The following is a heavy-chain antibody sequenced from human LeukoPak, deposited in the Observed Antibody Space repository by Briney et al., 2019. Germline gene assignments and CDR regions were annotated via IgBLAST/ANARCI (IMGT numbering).Heavy chain of an antibody. CDR3: ANIGNPPNDY. Sequence: GGSLRLSCAASGFTFSSYAMSWVRQAPGKGLEWVSVISGSGGSTYYADSVKGRFTISRDNAKNSLYLQMNSLRAEDTAVYYCANIGNPPNDYWGQGTLVTVSS. J-gene: IGHJ4*02. CDR2: ISGSGGST. D-gene: IGHD4-23*01. V-gene: IGHV3-23*01. CDR1: GFTFSSYA.